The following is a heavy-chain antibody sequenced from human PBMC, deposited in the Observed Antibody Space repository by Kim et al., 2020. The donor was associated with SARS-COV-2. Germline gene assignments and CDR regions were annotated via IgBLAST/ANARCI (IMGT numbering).Heavy chain of an antibody. CDR1: GYSISSGYY. CDR3: ARGSSSWYLYGLDAFDI. Sequence: SETLSLTCTVSGYSISSGYYWGWIRQPPGKGLEWIGSIYHSGSTYYNPSLKSRVTISVDTSKNQFSLKLSSVTAADPAVYYCARGSSSWYLYGLDAFDI. CDR2: IYHSGST. V-gene: IGHV4-38-2*02. D-gene: IGHD6-13*01. J-gene: IGHJ3*02.